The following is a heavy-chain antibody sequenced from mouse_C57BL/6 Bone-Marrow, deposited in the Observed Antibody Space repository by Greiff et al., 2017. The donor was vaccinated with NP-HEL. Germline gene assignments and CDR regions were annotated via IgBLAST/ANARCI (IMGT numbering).Heavy chain of an antibody. V-gene: IGHV5-6*01. Sequence: EVHLVESGGDLVKPGGSLKLSCAASGFTFSSYGMSWVRQTPDKRLEWVATISSGGSYTYYPDSVKGRFTISRDNAKNTLYLQMSSLKSEDTAMDYCARSTTVVPYYFDYGGQGTTLTVSS. CDR3: ARSTTVVPYYFDY. D-gene: IGHD1-1*01. CDR2: ISSGGSYT. CDR1: GFTFSSYG. J-gene: IGHJ2*01.